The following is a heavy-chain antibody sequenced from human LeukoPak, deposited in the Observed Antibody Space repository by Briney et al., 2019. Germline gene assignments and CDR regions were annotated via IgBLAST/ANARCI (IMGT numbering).Heavy chain of an antibody. V-gene: IGHV3-48*03. J-gene: IGHJ4*02. CDR2: ISTSGSII. Sequence: GGSLRLSCAASGFTFSNYEMNWVRQAPGKGLEWVSYISTSGSIIYYADSVKGRFTISRDNSKNTLYLQMNSLRVEDTAVYYCAKHHRMAARLVYFDYWGQGTLVTVSS. CDR1: GFTFSNYE. D-gene: IGHD6-6*01. CDR3: AKHHRMAARLVYFDY.